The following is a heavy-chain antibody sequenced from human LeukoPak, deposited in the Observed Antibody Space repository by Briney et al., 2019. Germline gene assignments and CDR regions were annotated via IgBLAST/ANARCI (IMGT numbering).Heavy chain of an antibody. CDR3: ARARGVTPVYYFDY. CDR2: IYHSGST. V-gene: IGHV4-30-2*01. J-gene: IGHJ4*02. CDR1: GGSISSGGYS. Sequence: SQTLSLTCAVSGGSISSGGYSWSWIRQPPGKGLEWIGYIYHSGSTYYNPSLKSRVTISVDRSKNQFSLKLRSVTAADTAVYYCARARGVTPVYYFDYWGQGTLVTVSS. D-gene: IGHD3-10*01.